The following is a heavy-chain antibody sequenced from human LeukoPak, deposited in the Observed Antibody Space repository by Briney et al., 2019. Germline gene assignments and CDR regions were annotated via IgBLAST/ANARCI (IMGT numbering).Heavy chain of an antibody. CDR1: GFSFSSYN. CDR2: ISSSSTTI. V-gene: IGHV3-48*01. J-gene: IGHJ4*02. Sequence: PGGSLRLSCAASGFSFSSYNMNWVRQAPGKGLEWVSYISSSSTTIYYADSVKGRFTISRDNSKNTLYLQMNSLRAEDTAVYYCAKSYERRSGAFFDYWGQGTLVTVSS. CDR3: AKSYERRSGAFFDY. D-gene: IGHD3-16*01.